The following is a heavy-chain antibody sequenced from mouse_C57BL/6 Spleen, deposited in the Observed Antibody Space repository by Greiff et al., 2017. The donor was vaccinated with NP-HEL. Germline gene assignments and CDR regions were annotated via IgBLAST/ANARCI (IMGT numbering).Heavy chain of an antibody. J-gene: IGHJ2*01. V-gene: IGHV1-7*01. Sequence: VQLQQSGAELAKPGASVKLSCKASGYTFTSYWMHWVKQRPGQGLEWIGYINPSSGYTKYNQKFKDKATLTADKSSSTAYMQLSSLTYEDSAVYYCARLDWDYYGTHDYWGQGTTLTVSS. CDR1: GYTFTSYW. D-gene: IGHD1-1*01. CDR2: INPSSGYT. CDR3: ARLDWDYYGTHDY.